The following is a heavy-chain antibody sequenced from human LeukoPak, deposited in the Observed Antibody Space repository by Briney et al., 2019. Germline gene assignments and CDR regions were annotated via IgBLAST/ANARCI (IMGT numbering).Heavy chain of an antibody. Sequence: ASEKVSCTASGYTCTSYHMHWVRHTPGQGLEIMGIINPSGGSTTYAQKFQGRGTMTRDTTTRTVYMELSSLRSEAAAVYYCAKLAAAGTSHYYFDYWGQGTLVTVSS. CDR3: AKLAAAGTSHYYFDY. V-gene: IGHV1-46*01. CDR1: GYTCTSYH. D-gene: IGHD6-13*01. CDR2: INPSGGST. J-gene: IGHJ4*02.